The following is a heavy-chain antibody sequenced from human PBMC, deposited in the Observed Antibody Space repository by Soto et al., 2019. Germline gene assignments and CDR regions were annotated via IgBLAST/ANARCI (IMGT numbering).Heavy chain of an antibody. D-gene: IGHD1-1*01. Sequence: EVQLVESGGGLVKPGGSLRLSCAASGFTFSSYGMNWVRQAPGKGLEWVSSISSSSSYIYYADSVKGRFTISRDNAKNSLYLQMNSLRAEDTAVYYCATRGTYYYYYGMDVWGQGTTVTVSS. J-gene: IGHJ6*02. CDR2: ISSSSSYI. CDR3: ATRGTYYYYYGMDV. V-gene: IGHV3-21*01. CDR1: GFTFSSYG.